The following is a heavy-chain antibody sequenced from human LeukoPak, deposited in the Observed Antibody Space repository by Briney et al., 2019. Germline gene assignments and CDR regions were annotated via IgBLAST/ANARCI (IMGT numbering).Heavy chain of an antibody. J-gene: IGHJ4*02. V-gene: IGHV4-59*01. CDR2: IYYSGST. CDR1: GGSISSYY. CDR3: ASAPSRYYFDY. D-gene: IGHD2/OR15-2a*01. Sequence: PSETLFLTCTVSGGSISSYYWSWIRQPPGKGLEWIGYIYYSGSTNYNPSLKSRVTISVDTSKNQFSLKLSSVTAADTAVYYCASAPSRYYFDYWGQGTLVTVSS.